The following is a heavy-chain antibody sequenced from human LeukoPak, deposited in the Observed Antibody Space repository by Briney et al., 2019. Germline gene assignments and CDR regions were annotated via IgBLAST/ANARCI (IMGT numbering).Heavy chain of an antibody. V-gene: IGHV4-31*03. Sequence: ASETLSLTRTVSGGSIDKGGYFWSRIRQHPGKGLEWIGYIFYSGSTYYNPSLMSRLTISIDTSKDQFSLRLSSVTAADTAVYYCARSGVPEIDYWGQGTLVTVSS. CDR1: GGSIDKGGYF. J-gene: IGHJ4*02. CDR2: IFYSGST. CDR3: ARSGVPEIDY. D-gene: IGHD1-26*01.